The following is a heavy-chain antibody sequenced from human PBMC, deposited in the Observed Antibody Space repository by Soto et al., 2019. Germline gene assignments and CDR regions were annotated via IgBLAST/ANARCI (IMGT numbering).Heavy chain of an antibody. CDR2: IYYSGST. V-gene: IGHV4-31*03. CDR3: ARDGATVLGVPDYYYMDV. J-gene: IGHJ6*03. Sequence: SETLSVTCTVSGGSISSGGCYWSWLSQHPGKGLEWIGYIYYSGSTYYNPSLKSRVTISVDTSKNQFSLKLSSVTAADTAVYYCARDGATVLGVPDYYYMDVWGKGTTVTVSS. CDR1: GGSISSGGCY. D-gene: IGHD3-16*01.